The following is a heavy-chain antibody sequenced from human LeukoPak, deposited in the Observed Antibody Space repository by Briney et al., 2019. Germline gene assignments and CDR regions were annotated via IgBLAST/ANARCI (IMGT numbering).Heavy chain of an antibody. J-gene: IGHJ4*02. CDR2: ICPDGTVT. Sequence: GGSLRLSCAASGFTFSNYCMHWVRQIPGKGLVWVSRICPDGTVTNYADSVKGRFTISRDNAKNMVFLQMNSLRADDAAVYYCVRDFRSADYWGQGILVTVSS. CDR3: VRDFRSADY. V-gene: IGHV3-74*01. CDR1: GFTFSNYC.